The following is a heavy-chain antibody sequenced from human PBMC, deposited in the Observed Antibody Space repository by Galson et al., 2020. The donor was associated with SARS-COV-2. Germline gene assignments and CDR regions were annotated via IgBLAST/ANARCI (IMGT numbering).Heavy chain of an antibody. CDR2: IWSDGSNK. Sequence: GGSLRLSCAASGFTSSTFGMHWVRHTPGKGLEWVAVIWSDGSNKYYADSVEGQFTISRDNSKNPLYLQINTLRAEHTAVYYCAKADAAMVPDYWGQGTLVTVSS. CDR1: GFTSSTFG. D-gene: IGHD5-18*01. V-gene: IGHV3-33*06. J-gene: IGHJ4*02. CDR3: AKADAAMVPDY.